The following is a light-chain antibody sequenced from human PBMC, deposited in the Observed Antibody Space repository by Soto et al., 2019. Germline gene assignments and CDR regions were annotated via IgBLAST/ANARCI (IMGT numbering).Light chain of an antibody. CDR1: QSVSSY. J-gene: IGKJ1*01. Sequence: EIVLTQSPATLSLSPGERATLSCRASQSVSSYLAWYQQKPGQAPRLLIYLTSNRAAGIPARFSGSGSETDFTLTISDVEPEDFAVYYCHQRQSWPRTFGQGTKVDIK. V-gene: IGKV3-11*01. CDR3: HQRQSWPRT. CDR2: LTS.